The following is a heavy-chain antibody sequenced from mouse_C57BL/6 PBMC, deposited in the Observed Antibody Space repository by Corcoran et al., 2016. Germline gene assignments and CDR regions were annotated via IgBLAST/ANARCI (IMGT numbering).Heavy chain of an antibody. CDR3: AIYYDYDGGFAY. J-gene: IGHJ3*01. CDR1: GYAFSSYW. V-gene: IGHV1-80*01. CDR2: IYHGDGDT. Sequence: QVQLQQSGAELVKPGASVKISCKASGYAFSSYWMNWVKQRPGKGLEWIGQIYHGDGDTNYNGKFKGKATLTSDKSSSTAYMQLSSLTSEDSAVYFCAIYYDYDGGFAYWGQGTLVTVSA. D-gene: IGHD2-4*01.